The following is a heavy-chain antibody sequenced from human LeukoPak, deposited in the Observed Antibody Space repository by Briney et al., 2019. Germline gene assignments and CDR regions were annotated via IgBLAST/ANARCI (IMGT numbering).Heavy chain of an antibody. D-gene: IGHD6-19*01. CDR1: GGSISSYY. Sequence: SETLSLTCTVSGGSISSYYWSWIRQPPGTGLEWIGYIYYSGSTNYNPSLKSRVTISVDTSKNQFSLKLSSVTAADTAVYYCARASSIAVRHWGQGTLVTVSS. CDR3: ARASSIAVRH. J-gene: IGHJ4*02. CDR2: IYYSGST. V-gene: IGHV4-59*08.